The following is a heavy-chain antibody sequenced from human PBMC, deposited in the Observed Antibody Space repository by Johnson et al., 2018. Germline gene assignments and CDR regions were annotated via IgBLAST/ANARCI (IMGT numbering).Heavy chain of an antibody. CDR1: GFIFSSYG. J-gene: IGHJ6*02. CDR2: ISYDGSNK. CDR3: AKEYCSSTSCYYYYYGMDV. D-gene: IGHD2-2*01. Sequence: QVQLVQSGGGVVQPGRSLRLSCAASGFIFSSYGMHWVRQAPGKGLEWVAFISYDGSNKYYGDYVKGRFTISRDNSKKTLYLQMNSLRPEDTAVYYCAKEYCSSTSCYYYYYGMDVWGQGTTVTVSS. V-gene: IGHV3-30*18.